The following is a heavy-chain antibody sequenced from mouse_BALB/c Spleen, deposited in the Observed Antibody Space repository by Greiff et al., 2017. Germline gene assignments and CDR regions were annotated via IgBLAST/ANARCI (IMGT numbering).Heavy chain of an antibody. CDR3: ARDWDVDYYAMDY. CDR2: IYPGDGDT. Sequence: QVQLKESGPELVKPGASVKISCKASGYAFSSSWMNWVKQRPGQGLEWIGRIYPGDGDTNYNGKFKGKATLTADKSSSTAYMQLSSLTSVDSAVYVCARDWDVDYYAMDYWGQGTSVTVSS. V-gene: IGHV1-82*01. D-gene: IGHD4-1*01. J-gene: IGHJ4*01. CDR1: GYAFSSSW.